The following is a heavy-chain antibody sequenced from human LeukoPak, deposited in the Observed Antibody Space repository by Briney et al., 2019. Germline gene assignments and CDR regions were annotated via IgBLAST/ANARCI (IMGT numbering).Heavy chain of an antibody. Sequence: GGSLRLSCAASGFTFSRYYMSWVRQAPGKGLEWVSVLYSDGNTKYADSVQGRFTISRDNSKNTLYLEMNSLSPDYTAVYYCARGVEPLAANTLAYWGQGTLVTVSS. V-gene: IGHV3-53*01. CDR2: LYSDGNT. CDR3: ARGVEPLAANTLAY. J-gene: IGHJ4*02. CDR1: GFTFSRYY. D-gene: IGHD1-14*01.